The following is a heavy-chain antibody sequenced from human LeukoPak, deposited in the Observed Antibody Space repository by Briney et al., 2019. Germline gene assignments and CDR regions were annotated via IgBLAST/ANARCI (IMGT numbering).Heavy chain of an antibody. CDR1: GFTFSSYS. V-gene: IGHV3-48*01. CDR3: ARSEAYYYGSGSYSAGSFYHC. J-gene: IGHJ4*02. Sequence: GGSLRLSCAASGFTFSSYSMNWVRQAPGKGLEWVSYISSSSSTIYYADSVKGRFTISRDNSKNTLYLQMNSLRAEDTAVYYCARSEAYYYGSGSYSAGSFYHCWGQGTLVTVSS. D-gene: IGHD3-10*01. CDR2: ISSSSSTI.